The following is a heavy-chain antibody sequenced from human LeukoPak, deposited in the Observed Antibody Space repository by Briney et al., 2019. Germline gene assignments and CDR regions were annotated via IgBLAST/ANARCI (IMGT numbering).Heavy chain of an antibody. Sequence: GRSLRLSCAASGFTFSSYGMHWVRQAPGKGLEWVAVISYDGSNKYCADSVKGRFTISRDNSKNTLYLQMNSLRAEDTAVYYCAKGARVRYFDWLSPFDYWGQGTLVTVSS. J-gene: IGHJ4*02. D-gene: IGHD3-9*01. CDR1: GFTFSSYG. V-gene: IGHV3-30*18. CDR2: ISYDGSNK. CDR3: AKGARVRYFDWLSPFDY.